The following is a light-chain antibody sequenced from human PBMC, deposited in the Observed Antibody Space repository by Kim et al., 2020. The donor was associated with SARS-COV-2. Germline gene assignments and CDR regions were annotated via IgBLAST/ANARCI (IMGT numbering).Light chain of an antibody. J-gene: IGLJ2*01. CDR2: GRN. CDR3: SSRDSGTNYYLVF. CDR1: SLRDSY. Sequence: QTVRITCQGDSLRDSYASWYQQKPGQAPLLVISGRNNRPSGIPDRFSGTNSGNTASLTIAGAQAEDEADYYCSSRDSGTNYYLVFFGGGTQLTV. V-gene: IGLV3-19*01.